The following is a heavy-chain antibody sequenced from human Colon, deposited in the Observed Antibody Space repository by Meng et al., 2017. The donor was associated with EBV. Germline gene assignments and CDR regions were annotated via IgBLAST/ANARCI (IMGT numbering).Heavy chain of an antibody. J-gene: IGHJ4*02. CDR2: ILHSGRT. V-gene: IGHV4-4*02. CDR3: TTLYGGSIS. CDR1: GGSIRNDQW. Sequence: QVQLQDSRRGLVKPSGXLSLTCDVSGGSIRNDQWWSWVRQAPGKGLEWIGEILHSGRTNYNPSVKSRVSMSVDKAQNHFSLRLSSVTAADTAVYYCTTLYGGSISWGQGTLGTVSS. D-gene: IGHD4-23*01.